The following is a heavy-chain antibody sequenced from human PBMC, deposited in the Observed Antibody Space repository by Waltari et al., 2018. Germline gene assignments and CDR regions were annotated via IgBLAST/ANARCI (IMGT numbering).Heavy chain of an antibody. CDR3: ARGGDCGGDCVLGH. CDR1: GGSFSAHY. J-gene: IGHJ4*02. CDR2: VTRGGST. D-gene: IGHD2-21*02. Sequence: QVQLQQWGAGLLTPSETLSLTCTVSGGSFSAHYWTWIRQSPGKGLEWIGGVTRGGSTNYNPSVKSRVTISLDTSKNQFSLKMNSLTAADTAVYYCARGGDCGGDCVLGHWGQGTLVTVSS. V-gene: IGHV4-34*01.